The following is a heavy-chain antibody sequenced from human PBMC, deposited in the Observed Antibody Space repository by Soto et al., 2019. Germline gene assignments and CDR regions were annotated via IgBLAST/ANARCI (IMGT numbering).Heavy chain of an antibody. D-gene: IGHD1-26*01. Sequence: SETISFTCVVSRGSITSYHLSWIRQVPWKVLESLAYTAYTGNTNYNPSLKSRVTISMDTSKNQLSLKLTSMTAADTAVYYCARYTHSGFTHYFDPWGQGTLVTVSS. CDR2: TAYTGNT. J-gene: IGHJ5*02. V-gene: IGHV4-59*01. CDR1: RGSITSYH. CDR3: ARYTHSGFTHYFDP.